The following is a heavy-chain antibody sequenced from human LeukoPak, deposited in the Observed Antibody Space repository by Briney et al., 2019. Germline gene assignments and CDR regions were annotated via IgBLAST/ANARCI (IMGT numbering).Heavy chain of an antibody. J-gene: IGHJ6*03. D-gene: IGHD6-6*01. Sequence: ASVKVSCKASGYTFTGYYMHWVRQAPGQGLEWMGWINPNSGGTNYAQKFQGRVTMTRDTSISTAYMELSRLRSDDTAVYYCAKGIAARRGYYYYYMDVWGKGTTVTVSS. CDR3: AKGIAARRGYYYYYMDV. CDR1: GYTFTGYY. V-gene: IGHV1-2*02. CDR2: INPNSGGT.